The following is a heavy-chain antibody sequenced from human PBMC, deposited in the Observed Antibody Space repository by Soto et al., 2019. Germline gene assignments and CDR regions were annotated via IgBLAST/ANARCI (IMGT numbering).Heavy chain of an antibody. CDR1: GFTFSSYA. CDR2: ISGSGGST. J-gene: IGHJ5*02. D-gene: IGHD2-8*01. Sequence: TGGSLRLSCAASGFTFSSYAMSWVRQAPGKGLEWVSAISGSGGSTYYADSVKGRFTISRDNSKNTLYLQMNSLRAEDTAVYYCAKESGIVLMVYAVNWFDPWGQGTLVTVSS. V-gene: IGHV3-23*01. CDR3: AKESGIVLMVYAVNWFDP.